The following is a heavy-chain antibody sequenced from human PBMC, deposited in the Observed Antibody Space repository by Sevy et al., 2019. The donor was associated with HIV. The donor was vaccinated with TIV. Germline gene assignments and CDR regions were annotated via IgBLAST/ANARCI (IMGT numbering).Heavy chain of an antibody. Sequence: GGSLRLSCAASGFTFSGSAMHWDRQASGKGLEWVGRIRSKANSYATAHAASVKGRFTISRDDSKNTAYLQMNSLKTEDTAVYYCTRRDGMDVWGQGTTVTVSS. J-gene: IGHJ6*02. CDR1: GFTFSGSA. CDR3: TRRDGMDV. V-gene: IGHV3-73*01. CDR2: IRSKANSYAT.